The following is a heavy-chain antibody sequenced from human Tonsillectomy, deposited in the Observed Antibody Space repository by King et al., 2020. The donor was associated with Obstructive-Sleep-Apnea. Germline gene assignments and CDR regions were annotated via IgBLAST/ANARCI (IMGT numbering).Heavy chain of an antibody. Sequence: TLKESGPTLVKPTQTLTLTCTFSGFSLSTSAVGVGWIRQPPGKALEWLALIYLEDVNRYSPSLKTKLTITKDTSKNQVVLTMTNMDPVDTATYYCVHSDRILFDYWGQGTRVTVSS. D-gene: IGHD2-15*01. CDR2: IYLEDVN. V-gene: IGHV2-5*02. CDR3: VHSDRILFDY. CDR1: GFSLSTSAVG. J-gene: IGHJ4*02.